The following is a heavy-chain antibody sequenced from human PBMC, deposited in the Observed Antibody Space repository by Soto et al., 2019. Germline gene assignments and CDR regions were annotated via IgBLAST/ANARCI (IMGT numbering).Heavy chain of an antibody. V-gene: IGHV3-48*02. CDR3: ARDDYSIRYYYSMDV. CDR1: GFTFSSYS. Sequence: GGSLRLSCAASGFTFSSYSMNWVRQAPGKGLEWVSYISSSSSTIYYADSVKGRFTISRDNAKNSLYLQMNSLRDEDTAVYYCARDDYSIRYYYSMDVWGQGTTVTVSS. CDR2: ISSSSSTI. D-gene: IGHD4-4*01. J-gene: IGHJ6*02.